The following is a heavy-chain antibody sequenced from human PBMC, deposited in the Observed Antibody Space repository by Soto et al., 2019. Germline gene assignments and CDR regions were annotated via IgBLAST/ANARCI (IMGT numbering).Heavy chain of an antibody. Sequence: QVQLVQSGAEVKKPGSSVKVSCKASGGTFSSYAISWVRQAPGQGLEWMGGIIPIFGTANYAQKFQDRVTLATDESTSTGYRERIRRRSEATAVYYCARNLGYRVSYGDACDIWGQGTIVTVSS. V-gene: IGHV1-69*05. CDR1: GGTFSSYA. J-gene: IGHJ3*02. CDR3: ARNLGYRVSYGDACDI. CDR2: IIPIFGTA. D-gene: IGHD1-26*01.